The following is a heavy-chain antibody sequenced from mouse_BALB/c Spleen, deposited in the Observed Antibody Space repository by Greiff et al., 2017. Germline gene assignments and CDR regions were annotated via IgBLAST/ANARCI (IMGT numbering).Heavy chain of an antibody. CDR2: IRLKSNNYAT. Sequence: EVHLVESGGGLVQPGGSMKLSCVASGFTFSNYWMNWVRQSPEKGLEWVAEIRLKSNNYATHYAESVKGRFTISRDDSKSSVYLQMNNLRAEDTGIYYCTSYYYGSRDYAMDYWGQGTSVTVSS. D-gene: IGHD1-1*01. CDR1: GFTFSNYW. V-gene: IGHV6-6*02. CDR3: TSYYYGSRDYAMDY. J-gene: IGHJ4*01.